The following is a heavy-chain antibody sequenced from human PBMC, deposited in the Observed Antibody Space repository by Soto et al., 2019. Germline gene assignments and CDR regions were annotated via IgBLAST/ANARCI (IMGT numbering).Heavy chain of an antibody. Sequence: SETLSLTCTVSGFSISQYYLNWIRQSPERGLEWIGYISYTGATMYNPSLKSRVTISRDTSKNQFSLKLSSVAAADTAVYFCAKEHWGSFDFWGQGALVTVSS. V-gene: IGHV4-59*01. CDR3: AKEHWGSFDF. CDR2: ISYTGAT. D-gene: IGHD3-10*01. CDR1: GFSISQYY. J-gene: IGHJ4*02.